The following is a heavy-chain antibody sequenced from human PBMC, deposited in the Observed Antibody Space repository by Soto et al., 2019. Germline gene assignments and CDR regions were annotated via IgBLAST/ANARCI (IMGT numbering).Heavy chain of an antibody. CDR2: IYHSGST. CDR1: GGSISSGGYS. J-gene: IGHJ4*02. D-gene: IGHD3-10*01. CDR3: ARSTMVRGDFDY. Sequence: QLQLQESGSGLVKPSQTLSLTCAVSGGSISSGGYSWSWIRQPPGKGLEWIGYIYHSGSTYYNPSLKSRVTISVDRSKNQFSLKLSSVTAAETAVYYCARSTMVRGDFDYWGQGTLVTVSS. V-gene: IGHV4-30-2*01.